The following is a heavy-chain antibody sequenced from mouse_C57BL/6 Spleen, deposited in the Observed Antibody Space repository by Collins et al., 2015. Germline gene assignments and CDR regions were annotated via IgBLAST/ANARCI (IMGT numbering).Heavy chain of an antibody. CDR2: IYPGSGST. V-gene: IGHV1-55*01. D-gene: IGHD1-1*01. CDR1: GYTFTGYW. CDR3: ARRYGSSYNWYFDV. J-gene: IGHJ1*03. Sequence: QVQLQQPGAELVKPGASVKMSCKASGYTFTGYWITWVKQRPGQGLEWIGDIYPGSGSTNYNEKFKSKATLTVDTSSSTAYMQLSSLTSEDSAVYYCARRYGSSYNWYFDVWGTGTTVTVSS.